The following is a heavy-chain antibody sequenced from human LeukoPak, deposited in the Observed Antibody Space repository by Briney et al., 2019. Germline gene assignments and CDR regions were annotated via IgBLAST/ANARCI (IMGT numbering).Heavy chain of an antibody. CDR3: ASIYGDHVVDF. V-gene: IGHV3-21*01. Sequence: PGGSLRLSCAASGFTFSTYSMNWVRQAPGKGLEWVSSISSGSSYISYADSVKGRFTVSRDNAKNSLYLQMNSLRAEDTAVYYCASIYGDHVVDFWGQGTLVTVSS. CDR1: GFTFSTYS. D-gene: IGHD4-17*01. CDR2: ISSGSSYI. J-gene: IGHJ4*02.